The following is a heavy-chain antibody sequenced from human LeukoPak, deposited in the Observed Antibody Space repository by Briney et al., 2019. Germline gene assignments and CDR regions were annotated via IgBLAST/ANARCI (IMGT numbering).Heavy chain of an antibody. CDR2: ISASGGSA. D-gene: IGHD2-2*01. Sequence: GGSLRLSCAASGFTFSSSAMSWVRQVPGKGLEWVSGISASGGSASYADSVRGRFTISRDNSKNTLYVQMNSLRDEDTAVYYCARDESTNYYYYGMDVWGQGTTVTVSS. CDR3: ARDESTNYYYYGMDV. V-gene: IGHV3-23*01. CDR1: GFTFSSSA. J-gene: IGHJ6*02.